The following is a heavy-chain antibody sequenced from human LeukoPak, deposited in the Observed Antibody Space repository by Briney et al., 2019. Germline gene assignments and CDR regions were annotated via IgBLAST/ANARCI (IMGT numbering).Heavy chain of an antibody. J-gene: IGHJ4*02. CDR1: GSTFSSYG. D-gene: IGHD2-2*01. Sequence: GGSLRLSCAASGSTFSSYGMHWVRQAPGKGLEWVAFTRYDGSNKYYVDSVKGRFTVSSDNSKNTLYLQMNSLRAGDTAVYYCAKEVVPAAMDGWGRGTLVTVSS. V-gene: IGHV3-30*02. CDR3: AKEVVPAAMDG. CDR2: TRYDGSNK.